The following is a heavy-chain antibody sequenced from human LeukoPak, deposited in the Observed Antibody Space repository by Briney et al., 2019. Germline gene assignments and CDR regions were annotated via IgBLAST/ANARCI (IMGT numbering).Heavy chain of an antibody. J-gene: IGHJ4*02. Sequence: GASVKVSCKASGYTFTGYYMHWVRQAPGQGLEWMGWINPNSGGTNYAQKFQGRVTMTRDTSTSTAYMELSRLGSDDTAVYYCAREGRLDCSSTSCPFDYWGQGTLATVSS. D-gene: IGHD2-2*01. CDR1: GYTFTGYY. V-gene: IGHV1-2*02. CDR3: AREGRLDCSSTSCPFDY. CDR2: INPNSGGT.